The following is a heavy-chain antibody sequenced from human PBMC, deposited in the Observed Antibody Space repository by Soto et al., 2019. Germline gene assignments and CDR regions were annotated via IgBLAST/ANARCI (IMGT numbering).Heavy chain of an antibody. D-gene: IGHD3-22*01. CDR3: ARSPDSSGYYPRRYYYGMDV. CDR1: GGSISSYY. CDR2: IYHSGST. Sequence: SETLSLTCTVSGGSISSYYWSWIRQPPGKGLEWIGYIYHSGSTNYNPSLKSRVTMSVDKSKNQFSLKLSSVTAADTAVYYCARSPDSSGYYPRRYYYGMDVWGQGTTVTVSS. V-gene: IGHV4-59*12. J-gene: IGHJ6*02.